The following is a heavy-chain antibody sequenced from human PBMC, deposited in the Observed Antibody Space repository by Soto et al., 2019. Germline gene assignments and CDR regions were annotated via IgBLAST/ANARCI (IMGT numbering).Heavy chain of an antibody. CDR3: AREDDGGDRDYYGLDV. J-gene: IGHJ6*02. D-gene: IGHD2-21*02. CDR1: GGSISSGGYS. CDR2: IHYTGSI. V-gene: IGHV4-30-4*08. Sequence: PSETLSLTCAVSGGSISSGGYSWSWSRKTQEKGLEWIGYIHYTGSISYNPSLQSRLTISVDTSKNQFSLKLTSVTAADTAVYFCAREDDGGDRDYYGLDVWGQGTTVTVSS.